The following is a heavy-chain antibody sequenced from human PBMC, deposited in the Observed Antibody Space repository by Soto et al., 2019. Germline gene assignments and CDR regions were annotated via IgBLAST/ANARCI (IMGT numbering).Heavy chain of an antibody. J-gene: IGHJ4*02. CDR2: ISYDGSNQ. CDR3: AKDQASGQGSFDS. Sequence: PGGSLGLSGAASGLTLNIYGMNGVRKAPDKGLEWVALISYDGSNQYYADSVKGRFTISRDNSKNTLFLQMNSLRADDTAVYYCAKDQASGQGSFDSWGQGTLVTVSS. V-gene: IGHV3-30*18. CDR1: GLTLNIYG.